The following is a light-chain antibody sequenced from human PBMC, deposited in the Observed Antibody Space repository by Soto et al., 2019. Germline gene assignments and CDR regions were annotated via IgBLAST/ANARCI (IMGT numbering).Light chain of an antibody. V-gene: IGLV2-8*01. CDR2: EGS. J-gene: IGLJ2*01. Sequence: QSALTQPPSASGSPGQSVTISCTGTSSDVGRYNYVSWYQHHPGKGPKLIIYEGSKRPSGVPDRFSGSKSGNTASLTVSGLQAEDGADYYCSSFAGSNTVFGGGTKVTVL. CDR3: SSFAGSNTV. CDR1: SSDVGRYNY.